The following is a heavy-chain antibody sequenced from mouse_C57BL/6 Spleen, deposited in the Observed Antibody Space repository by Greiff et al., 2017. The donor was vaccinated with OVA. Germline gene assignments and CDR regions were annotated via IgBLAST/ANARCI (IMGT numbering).Heavy chain of an antibody. D-gene: IGHD2-4*01. J-gene: IGHJ3*01. CDR3: ADYDEAY. CDR2: IYPGDGDT. CDR1: GYAFSSSW. V-gene: IGHV1-82*01. Sequence: VQLMESGPELVKPGASVKISCKASGYAFSSSWMNWVKQRPGKGLEWIGRIYPGDGDTNYNGKFKGKATLTADKSSSTAYMQLSSLTSEDSAVYFCADYDEAYWGQGTLVTVSA.